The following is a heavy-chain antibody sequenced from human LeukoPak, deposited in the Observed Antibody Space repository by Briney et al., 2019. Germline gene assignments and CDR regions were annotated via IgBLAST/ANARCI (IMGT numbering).Heavy chain of an antibody. D-gene: IGHD5-12*01. CDR1: GFTFSSYS. CDR3: ARLYSGYDYNYYYGMDV. Sequence: PGGSLRLSCAASGFTFSSYSMNWVRQAPGKGLEWVSSISSSSSYIYYADSVKGRFTISRDNAKNSLYLQMNSLRAEDTAVYYCARLYSGYDYNYYYGMDVWGKGTTVTVSS. J-gene: IGHJ6*04. CDR2: ISSSSSYI. V-gene: IGHV3-21*01.